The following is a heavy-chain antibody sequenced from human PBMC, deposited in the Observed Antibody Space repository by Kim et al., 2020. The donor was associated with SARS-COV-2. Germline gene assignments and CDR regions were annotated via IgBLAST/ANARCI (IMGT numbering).Heavy chain of an antibody. V-gene: IGHV3-23*01. Sequence: VGSLRLSCAASGFTFSSYAMSWVRQAPGKGLEWVSAISGSGGSTYYADSVKGRFTISRDNSKNTLYLQMNSLRAEDTAVYYCAKWSPLWGYDSSGYYPDYWGQGTLVTVSS. J-gene: IGHJ4*02. CDR1: GFTFSSYA. CDR3: AKWSPLWGYDSSGYYPDY. D-gene: IGHD3-22*01. CDR2: ISGSGGST.